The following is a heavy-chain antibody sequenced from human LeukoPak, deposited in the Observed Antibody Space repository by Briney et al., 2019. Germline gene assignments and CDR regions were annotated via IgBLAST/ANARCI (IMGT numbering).Heavy chain of an antibody. CDR1: NYSISNSLY. D-gene: IGHD1-14*01. Sequence: PSETLSLTCSGSNYSISNSLYWGWLRQPPGKGLEWIGSIYRSGSTFYNPSLKSRVTISLDTSKNQFSLKLSSVTAADTAVYFCARGTYAYYMDVWSKGTTVNVSS. V-gene: IGHV4-38-2*02. CDR2: IYRSGST. J-gene: IGHJ6*03. CDR3: ARGTYAYYMDV.